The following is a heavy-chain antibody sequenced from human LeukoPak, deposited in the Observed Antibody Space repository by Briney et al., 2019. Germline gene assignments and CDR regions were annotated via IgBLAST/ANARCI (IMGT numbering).Heavy chain of an antibody. V-gene: IGHV3-30*18. J-gene: IGHJ4*02. CDR1: GFTFSSYG. Sequence: GRSPRLSCAASGFTFSSYGMHWVRQAPGKGLEWVAVISYDGSNKYYADSVKGRFTISRDNSKNTLYLQMNSLRAEDTAVYYCAKPVVGFGEFGYFDYWGQGTLVTVSS. D-gene: IGHD3-10*01. CDR3: AKPVVGFGEFGYFDY. CDR2: ISYDGSNK.